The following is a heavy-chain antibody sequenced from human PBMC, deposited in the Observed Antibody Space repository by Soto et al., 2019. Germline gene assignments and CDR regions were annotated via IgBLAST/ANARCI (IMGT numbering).Heavy chain of an antibody. Sequence: ASVKVSCKASGYTFTGCYMHWVRQAPGQGLEWMGWINPNSGGTNYAQKFQGWVTMTRDTSISTAYMELSRLRSDDTAVYYCARESSKYDILTGKYYYMDVWGKGTTVTVSS. V-gene: IGHV1-2*04. J-gene: IGHJ6*03. D-gene: IGHD3-9*01. CDR1: GYTFTGCY. CDR2: INPNSGGT. CDR3: ARESSKYDILTGKYYYMDV.